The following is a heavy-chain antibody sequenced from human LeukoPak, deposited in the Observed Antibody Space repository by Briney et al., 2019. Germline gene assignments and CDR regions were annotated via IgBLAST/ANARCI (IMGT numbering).Heavy chain of an antibody. CDR2: IYYSGNT. V-gene: IGHV4-39*01. Sequence: SETLSLTCTVSGVSISSSNSYWGWIRQPPGKGLEWIGSIYYSGNTYYNASLKSQVSSSIDTSKNQFSLRLTSVTAADTAVYYCARQTGSGLFILPGGQGTLVTVSS. J-gene: IGHJ4*02. CDR3: ARQTGSGLFILP. D-gene: IGHD3/OR15-3a*01. CDR1: GVSISSSNSY.